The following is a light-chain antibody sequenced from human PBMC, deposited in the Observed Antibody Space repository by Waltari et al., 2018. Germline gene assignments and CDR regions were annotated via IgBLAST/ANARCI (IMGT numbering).Light chain of an antibody. CDR1: QSVGTH. CDR2: GAS. V-gene: IGKV3-15*01. CDR3: QQYDNWLIT. J-gene: IGKJ4*01. Sequence: EIVMTQSPATLSVSPGETATLSCRARQSVGTHLAWYQQKPGQAPRLLMSGASTRATGVADKFSGSGSGTEFTRTISSLKSEDFAVYYCQQYDNWLITFGEETKVEIK.